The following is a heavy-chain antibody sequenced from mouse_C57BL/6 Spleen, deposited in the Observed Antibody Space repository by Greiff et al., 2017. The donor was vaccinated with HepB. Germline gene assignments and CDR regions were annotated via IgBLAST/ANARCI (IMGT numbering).Heavy chain of an antibody. D-gene: IGHD2-4*01. Sequence: VQLQQSGAELVRPGASVKLSCTASGFNIKDYYMHWVKQRPEQGLEWIGWIDPENGDTEYASKFQGKATITADTSTNTAYLKLSSLTSEDTAIYYYSTAMIRKDYWGQGTTLTVSS. V-gene: IGHV14-4*01. J-gene: IGHJ2*01. CDR2: IDPENGDT. CDR1: GFNIKDYY. CDR3: STAMIRKDY.